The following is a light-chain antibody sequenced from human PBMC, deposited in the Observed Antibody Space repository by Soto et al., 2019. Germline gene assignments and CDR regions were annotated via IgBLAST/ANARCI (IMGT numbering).Light chain of an antibody. CDR3: QQLLSYPIT. Sequence: DIQLTQSPSFLSASVGDRVTISCRASQGISSYLAWYQQKPGKAPKLLIYAASTLQSGVPLRFSGSGSGTSFPLTISSLQAEDFSTYYCQQLLSYPITFGRGTRLEIK. J-gene: IGKJ5*01. V-gene: IGKV1-9*01. CDR2: AAS. CDR1: QGISSY.